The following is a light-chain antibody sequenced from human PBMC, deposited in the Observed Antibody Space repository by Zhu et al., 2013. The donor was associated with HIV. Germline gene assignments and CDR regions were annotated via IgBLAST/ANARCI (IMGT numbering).Light chain of an antibody. CDR3: QQYGSSPLT. CDR2: GAS. Sequence: ETVLTQSPGTLSLSPGERATLSCRASQSVSSYFAWYQQKPGQAPRLLIYGASSRATDIPDRFSGSGSGTDFTLTISRLEPEDFAVYYCQQYGSSPLTFGGGTKVEIK. V-gene: IGKV3-20*01. CDR1: QSVSSY. J-gene: IGKJ4*01.